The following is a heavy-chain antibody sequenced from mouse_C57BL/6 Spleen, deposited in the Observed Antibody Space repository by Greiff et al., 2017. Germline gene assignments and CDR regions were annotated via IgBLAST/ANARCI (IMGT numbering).Heavy chain of an antibody. CDR3: TRDEGGYDGNIDY. V-gene: IGHV5-9-1*02. D-gene: IGHD2-1*01. Sequence: EVKVVESGEGLVKPGGSLKLSCAASGFTFSSYAMSWVRQTPEKRLEWVADISSGGDYIYYADTVKGRVTISRDNARNTLYLQMSSLKSEDTAMYYCTRDEGGYDGNIDYWGQGTTLTVSS. CDR2: ISSGGDYI. J-gene: IGHJ2*01. CDR1: GFTFSSYA.